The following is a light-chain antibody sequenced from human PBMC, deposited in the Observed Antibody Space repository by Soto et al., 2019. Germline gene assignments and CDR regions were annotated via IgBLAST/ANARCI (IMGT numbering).Light chain of an antibody. Sequence: DIQMTQSPSSVSASVGDRVTITCRASQGISSWLAWYQQKPGKAPKLLIYAAPSFQSGVPSRFGGRRSGAYFTLTIATLQPEDFQTYYWPQSNSFPYTFGQGAELEIK. CDR1: QGISSW. V-gene: IGKV1-12*01. CDR3: PQSNSFPYT. J-gene: IGKJ2*01. CDR2: AAP.